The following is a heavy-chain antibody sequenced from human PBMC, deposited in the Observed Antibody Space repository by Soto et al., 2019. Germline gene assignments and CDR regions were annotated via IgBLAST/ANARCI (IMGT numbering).Heavy chain of an antibody. CDR1: GFTFSSYA. Sequence: QVQLVESGGGVVQPGRSLRLSCAASGFTFSSYAMHWVRQAPGKGLEWVAVISYDGSNKYYADSVKGRFTISRDNSKNTLYLQMNSLRADDTAVYYCARFRYCSGGSCQLLGGYYYGMDVWGQGTTVTVSS. CDR2: ISYDGSNK. CDR3: ARFRYCSGGSCQLLGGYYYGMDV. D-gene: IGHD2-15*01. V-gene: IGHV3-30-3*01. J-gene: IGHJ6*02.